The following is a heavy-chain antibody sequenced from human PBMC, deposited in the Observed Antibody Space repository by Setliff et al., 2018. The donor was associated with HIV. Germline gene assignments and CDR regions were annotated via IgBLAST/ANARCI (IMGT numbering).Heavy chain of an antibody. J-gene: IGHJ3*02. CDR2: ISGSGGST. Sequence: QTGGSLRLSCAASGFTFSSYAMSWVRQAPGKGLEWVSAISGSGGSTYYADSVKGRFTISRDNSKNTLYLQMNSLRAEDTAVYYCAREVNDMATIRSPFDIWGQGTMVTVSS. D-gene: IGHD5-12*01. CDR1: GFTFSSYA. V-gene: IGHV3-23*01. CDR3: AREVNDMATIRSPFDI.